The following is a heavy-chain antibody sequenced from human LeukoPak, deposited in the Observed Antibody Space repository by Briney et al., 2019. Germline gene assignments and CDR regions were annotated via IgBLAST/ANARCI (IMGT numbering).Heavy chain of an antibody. D-gene: IGHD6-6*01. J-gene: IGHJ4*02. CDR3: ARGRGAARPGAY. CDR1: GYTFTSYD. V-gene: IGHV1-8*01. Sequence: ASVKVSCKASGYTFTSYDINWVRQATGQGLEWMGWMNPNSGNTGYAQKFRGRVTMTRNTFISTAYMELSSLRSEDTAVYYCARGRGAARPGAYWGQGTLVTVSS. CDR2: MNPNSGNT.